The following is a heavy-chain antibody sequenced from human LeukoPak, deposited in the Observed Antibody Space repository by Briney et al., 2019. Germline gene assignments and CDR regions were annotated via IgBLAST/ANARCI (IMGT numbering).Heavy chain of an antibody. D-gene: IGHD2-2*01. CDR3: ARGSRNIVVVPAVSGGWFDP. CDR1: GGPISSGGYS. CDR2: IYHSGST. Sequence: SQTLSLTCAVSGGPISSGGYSWSWIRQPPGKGLEWIGYIYHSGSTYYNPSLKSRVTISVDRSKNQFSLKLSSVTAADTAVYYCARGSRNIVVVPAVSGGWFDPWGQGTLVTVSS. J-gene: IGHJ5*02. V-gene: IGHV4-30-2*01.